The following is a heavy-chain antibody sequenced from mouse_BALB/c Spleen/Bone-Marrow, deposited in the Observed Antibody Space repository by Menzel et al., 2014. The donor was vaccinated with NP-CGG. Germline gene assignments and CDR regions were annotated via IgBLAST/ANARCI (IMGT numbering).Heavy chain of an antibody. V-gene: IGHV1S135*01. Sequence: EVKLQESGPELVKPGVSMKISCKASGYSFTGYTMNWVKQSHGKNLEWIGLINPYDGGTSYNQKFKGKATLTVDKSSTTAFMELLSLTSEDSAVYYCARWDYYGYAMDNWGQGTSVTVSS. J-gene: IGHJ4*01. CDR2: INPYDGGT. CDR3: ARWDYYGYAMDN. D-gene: IGHD1-1*01. CDR1: GYSFTGYT.